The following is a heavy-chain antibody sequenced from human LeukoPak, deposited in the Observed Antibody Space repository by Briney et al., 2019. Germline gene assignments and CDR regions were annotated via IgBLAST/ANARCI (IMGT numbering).Heavy chain of an antibody. V-gene: IGHV1-46*01. Sequence: ASVKVSCKASGYTFTSYYMHWVRQAPGQGLEWMGIINPSGGSTSYAQKFQGRVTMTRDMSTSTVYMELSSLRSEDTAAYYCARDALGSSSDGYYYYYYMDVWGKGTTVTVSS. CDR3: ARDALGSSSDGYYYYYYMDV. J-gene: IGHJ6*03. D-gene: IGHD6-13*01. CDR1: GYTFTSYY. CDR2: INPSGGST.